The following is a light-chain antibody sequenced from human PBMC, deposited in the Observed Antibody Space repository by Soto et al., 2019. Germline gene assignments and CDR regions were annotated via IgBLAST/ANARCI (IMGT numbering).Light chain of an antibody. CDR2: GAS. J-gene: IGKJ1*01. Sequence: EIVLTQSPGTLSLSPGERATLSCRASQSVSRRYLDWAPRLLIYGASSRATGIPDRFSGSGSGTDFTLTSSRLEPEDFAVYYCQQYGSSRWTFGQGTKVDIK. V-gene: IGKV3-20*01. CDR1: QSVSRRY. CDR3: QQYGSSRWT.